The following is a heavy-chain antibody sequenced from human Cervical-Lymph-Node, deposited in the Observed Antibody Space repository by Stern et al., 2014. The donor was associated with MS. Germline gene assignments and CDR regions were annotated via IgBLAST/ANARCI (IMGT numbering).Heavy chain of an antibody. J-gene: IGHJ1*01. CDR3: ANAIGRRPGEAVSFQH. Sequence: VQLVQSGGGLVQPGGSLRLSCAASGFTFSSYAMSWVRQAPGKGLEWVSGISGSGGSTYYADSVKGRFTISRDNSKNTLYLQMNSLRAEDTAVYYCANAIGRRPGEAVSFQHWGQGTLVTVSS. CDR1: GFTFSSYA. D-gene: IGHD4-17*01. V-gene: IGHV3-23*04. CDR2: ISGSGGST.